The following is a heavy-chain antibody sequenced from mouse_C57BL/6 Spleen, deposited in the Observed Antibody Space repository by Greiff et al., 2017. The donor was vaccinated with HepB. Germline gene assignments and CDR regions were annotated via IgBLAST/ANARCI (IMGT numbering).Heavy chain of an antibody. CDR3: TTDYYDEAWCAY. D-gene: IGHD1-1*01. Sequence: EVQLQQSGAELVRPGASVKLSCTASGFNIKDDYMHWVKQRPEQGLEWIGWIDPENGDTEYASKFQGKATITADTSSNTAYLQLSSLPSEDTAVYYCTTDYYDEAWCAYWGQGTLVTVSA. V-gene: IGHV14-4*01. J-gene: IGHJ3*01. CDR2: IDPENGDT. CDR1: GFNIKDDY.